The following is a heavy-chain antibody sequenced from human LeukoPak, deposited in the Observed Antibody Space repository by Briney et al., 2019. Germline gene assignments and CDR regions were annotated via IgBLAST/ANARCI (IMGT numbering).Heavy chain of an antibody. CDR3: AREATAKYCSRTSCYSRFDP. CDR1: GYTFTGYY. CDR2: INPNSGGT. D-gene: IGHD2-2*01. Sequence: ASVKVSCKASGYTFTGYYMHWVRQAPGQGLEWMGWINPNSGGTNYAQKFQGRVTMTRDTSISTAYMELSRLRSDDTAVYYCAREATAKYCSRTSCYSRFDPWGQGTLVTVSS. J-gene: IGHJ5*02. V-gene: IGHV1-2*02.